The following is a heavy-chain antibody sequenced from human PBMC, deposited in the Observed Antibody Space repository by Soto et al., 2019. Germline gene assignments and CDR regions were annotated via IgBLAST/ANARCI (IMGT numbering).Heavy chain of an antibody. D-gene: IGHD2-8*01. CDR2: ISHSGST. J-gene: IGHJ6*02. Sequence: SESQSLPCSVSGAVLNSGGVTWHWFLQHAGPGTELLGHISHSGSTHYNPSLKSRLSKSGDTSKHKFSLTLSSVTAVDAADSYCATRGVSGYLAVWGQGTTVTVSS. CDR3: ATRGVSGYLAV. CDR1: GAVLNSGGVT. V-gene: IGHV4-31*03.